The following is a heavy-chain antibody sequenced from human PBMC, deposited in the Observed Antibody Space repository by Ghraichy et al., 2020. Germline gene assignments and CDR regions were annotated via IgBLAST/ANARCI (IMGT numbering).Heavy chain of an antibody. D-gene: IGHD6-19*01. CDR3: ARDRPGGWSLDS. Sequence: GGSLRLSCAASGFPFSVWPMHWVRQAPGKGLEYVAAILGDGSIASYANSVKGRFTISRDNSKNTVYLEMGSLTADDMALYYCARDRPGGWSLDSWGQGTLVTVSS. V-gene: IGHV3-64*01. J-gene: IGHJ4*02. CDR1: GFPFSVWP. CDR2: ILGDGSIA.